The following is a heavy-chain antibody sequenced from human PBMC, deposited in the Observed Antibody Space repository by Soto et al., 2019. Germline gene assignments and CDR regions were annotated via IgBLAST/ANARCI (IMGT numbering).Heavy chain of an antibody. CDR3: ARHGVYYDSRGTDYYYYGMDV. CDR2: IYPGDSDT. CDR1: GYSFTSYW. D-gene: IGHD3-22*01. Sequence: GESLKISCKGSGYSFTSYWIGWVRQMPGKGLEWMGIIYPGDSDTRYSPSFQGQVTISADKSISTAYLQWSSLKASDTAMYYCARHGVYYDSRGTDYYYYGMDVWGQGTTVTVSS. V-gene: IGHV5-51*01. J-gene: IGHJ6*02.